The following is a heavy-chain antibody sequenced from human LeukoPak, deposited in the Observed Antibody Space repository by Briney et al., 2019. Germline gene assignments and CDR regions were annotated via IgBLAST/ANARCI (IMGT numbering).Heavy chain of an antibody. CDR1: GFTFSSYA. J-gene: IGHJ6*03. CDR2: ISSSGGST. CDR3: AKAPGISAYYYMDV. V-gene: IGHV3-23*01. D-gene: IGHD3-3*02. Sequence: GGSLRLSCAASGFTFSSYAMSWVRQAPGKGLEWVSAISSSGGSTYYADSVKGRFTISRDNSKNTLYLRMNSLRAEDTAVYYCAKAPGISAYYYMDVWGKGTTVTVSS.